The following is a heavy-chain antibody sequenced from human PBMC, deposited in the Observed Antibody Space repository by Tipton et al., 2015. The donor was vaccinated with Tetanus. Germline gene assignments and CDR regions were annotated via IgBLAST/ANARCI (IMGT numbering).Heavy chain of an antibody. CDR1: GFTFSSYW. J-gene: IGHJ4*02. CDR3: TRVRYSSGWYPSDY. Sequence: SLRLSCSASGFTFSSYWMSWVRQVPGKGLEWVANIKEDGSQKFYVESVKGRFTISRDNAKNSLYLQMNSLKAEDSAVYYCTRVRYSSGWYPSDYWGQGTLVTVSS. CDR2: IKEDGSQK. V-gene: IGHV3-7*01. D-gene: IGHD6-19*01.